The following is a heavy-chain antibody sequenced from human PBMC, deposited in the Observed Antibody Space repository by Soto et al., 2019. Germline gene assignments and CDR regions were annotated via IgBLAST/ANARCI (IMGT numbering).Heavy chain of an antibody. CDR1: GGSLKVGGYY. J-gene: IGHJ4*02. V-gene: IGHV4-39*01. CDR2: IYYSGTT. CDR3: ARLAYSHYST. Sequence: SETLCVTWTFSGGSLKVGGYYWGWFRQPPGKGLEWVATIYYSGTTYYNPSLKSRLTISLDTSRNQFSLDLTSVTAADTAVYYCARLAYSHYSTWGQGTLVTVSS. D-gene: IGHD5-12*01.